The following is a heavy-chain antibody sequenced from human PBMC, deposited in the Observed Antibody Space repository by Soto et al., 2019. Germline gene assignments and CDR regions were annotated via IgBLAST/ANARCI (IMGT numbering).Heavy chain of an antibody. Sequence: PSETLSLTCTVSGGSVSSGSYYWSWIRQPPGKGLEWIGYIYYSGSTNYNPSLKSRATISVDTSKNQFSLKLSSVTAADTAVYYCARRYFDWFHYYYYYGMDVWGQGTTVTVSS. V-gene: IGHV4-61*01. CDR2: IYYSGST. D-gene: IGHD3-9*01. CDR3: ARRYFDWFHYYYYYGMDV. CDR1: GGSVSSGSYY. J-gene: IGHJ6*02.